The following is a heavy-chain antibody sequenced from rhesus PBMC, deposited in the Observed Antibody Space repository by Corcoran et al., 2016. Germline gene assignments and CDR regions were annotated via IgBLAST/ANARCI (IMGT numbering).Heavy chain of an antibody. D-gene: IGHD6-25*01. CDR1: GFTFDDYA. CDR3: ARVEKWGGSHHFDY. J-gene: IGHJ4*01. CDR2: ISWSGGST. Sequence: EVQLVESGGGVVQPGGSLRLSCAASGFTFDDYAMHWVRQAPGKGLEWVSGISWSGGSTYYADSVKVQFTISRDNAKNSLYLQMGSLRAEDTALYYCARVEKWGGSHHFDYWGQGVLVTVSS. V-gene: IGHV3-201*01.